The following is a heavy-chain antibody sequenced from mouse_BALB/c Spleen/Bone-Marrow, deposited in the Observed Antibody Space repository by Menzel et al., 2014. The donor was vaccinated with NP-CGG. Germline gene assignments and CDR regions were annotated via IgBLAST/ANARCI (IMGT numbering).Heavy chain of an antibody. CDR2: INPSNGRT. Sequence: QVQLQQSGAELVKPGASVKLSCKASGYTFISYWMHWVKQRPGQGLEWIGEINPSNGRTNYNEKFKSKATLTVDKSSSTAYMQLSSLTSEDSAVYYCARDWDEAYYFDYWGQGTTLSVSS. V-gene: IGHV1S81*02. CDR3: ARDWDEAYYFDY. D-gene: IGHD4-1*01. J-gene: IGHJ2*01. CDR1: GYTFISYW.